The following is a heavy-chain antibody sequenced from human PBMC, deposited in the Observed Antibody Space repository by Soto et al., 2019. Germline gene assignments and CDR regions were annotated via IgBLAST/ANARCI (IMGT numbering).Heavy chain of an antibody. D-gene: IGHD3-22*01. V-gene: IGHV2-5*02. Sequence: QITLKESGPTLVKPTQTLTLTCTFSGFSLSTSGVGVGWIRQPPGKALEWLALIYWDDDKRYSPSLKSRLTITNATSKNQVVLTTTNMDPVDTATYYCAPSRSTYYSDSTFDPWGQGTLVTVSS. CDR2: IYWDDDK. CDR3: APSRSTYYSDSTFDP. J-gene: IGHJ5*02. CDR1: GFSLSTSGVG.